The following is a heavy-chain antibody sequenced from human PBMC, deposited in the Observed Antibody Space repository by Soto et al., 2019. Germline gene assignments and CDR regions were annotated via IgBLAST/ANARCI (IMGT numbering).Heavy chain of an antibody. D-gene: IGHD2-21*01. J-gene: IGHJ4*02. CDR2: INAGNGNT. V-gene: IGHV1-3*01. Sequence: ASVKVSCKASGYTLTRYSIHWVRQAPGQRLEWMGWINAGNGNTKFSQKSQGRVTITRDTSASTAYMELRGLRSEDTAVYYCAILGILFLGKSQKYFDFRGQGTLVTVST. CDR1: GYTLTRYS. CDR3: AILGILFLGKSQKYFDF.